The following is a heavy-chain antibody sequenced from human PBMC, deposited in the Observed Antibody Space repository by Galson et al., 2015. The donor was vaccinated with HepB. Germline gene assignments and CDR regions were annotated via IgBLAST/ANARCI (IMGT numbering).Heavy chain of an antibody. D-gene: IGHD1-26*01. J-gene: IGHJ4*02. CDR1: GFTFSSYW. CDR2: INSDGSST. V-gene: IGHV3-74*01. CDR3: ARVKWELFYLDY. Sequence: SLRLSCAASGFTFSSYWMHWVRQAPGKGLVWVSRINSDGSSTSYADSVKGRFTISRDNAKNTLYLQMNSLRAEDTAVYYCARVKWELFYLDYWGQGTLVTVSS.